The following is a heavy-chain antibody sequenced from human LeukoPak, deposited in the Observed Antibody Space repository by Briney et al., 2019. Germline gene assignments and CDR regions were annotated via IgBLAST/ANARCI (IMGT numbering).Heavy chain of an antibody. CDR3: AKPITITGATDGFDI. J-gene: IGHJ3*02. CDR1: GFAFSTYW. CDR2: IKQDGSEK. D-gene: IGHD5-12*01. V-gene: IGHV3-7*01. Sequence: GGSLRLSCAASGFAFSTYWMNWIRLAPGKGLEWAANIKQDGSEKYYLDSVKGRFTISRDNGKNLLYLQMSSLRVEDTAVYYCAKPITITGATDGFDIWGQGAKVIVSS.